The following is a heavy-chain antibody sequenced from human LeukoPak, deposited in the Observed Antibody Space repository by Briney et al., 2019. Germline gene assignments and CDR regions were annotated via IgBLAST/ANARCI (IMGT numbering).Heavy chain of an antibody. J-gene: IGHJ5*02. CDR2: ISGSGGST. CDR3: AKLPDSSWYHGVLWFDP. V-gene: IGHV3-23*01. CDR1: GFTFCSYA. D-gene: IGHD6-13*01. Sequence: PGGSLRLSCAASGFTFCSYAMSWLPQAPGQGREWVSAISGSGGSTYYADSVKGRFTISRDNSKNTLYLQMNSLRAEDTAVYYCAKLPDSSWYHGVLWFDPWGQGTLVTVSS.